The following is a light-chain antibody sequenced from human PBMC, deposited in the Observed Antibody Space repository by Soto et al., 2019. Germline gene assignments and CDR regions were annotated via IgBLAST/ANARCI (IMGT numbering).Light chain of an antibody. CDR3: QQYYSYPIT. CDR2: AAS. J-gene: IGKJ5*01. CDR1: QGISSY. V-gene: IGKV1-8*01. Sequence: AIRMTQSPSSFSASTGDRVTITCRASQGISSYLAWYQQKPGKAPKLLIYAASTLQSGVPSRFSGSGSGTEFTLPITCLQAEDLATYYCQQYYSYPITFGQGTRLEIK.